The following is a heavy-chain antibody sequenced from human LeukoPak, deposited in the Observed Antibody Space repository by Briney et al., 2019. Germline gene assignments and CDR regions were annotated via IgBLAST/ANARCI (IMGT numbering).Heavy chain of an antibody. J-gene: IGHJ4*02. D-gene: IGHD4-11*01. CDR2: IIPIFGTA. V-gene: IGHV1-69*13. Sequence: GASVKVSCQASGYTFTAYYIYWVRQAPGQGLEWMGGIIPIFGTANYAQKFQGRVTITADESTSTAYMELSSLRSEDTAVYYCAREGSSNYDYWGQGTLVTVSS. CDR1: GYTFTAYY. CDR3: AREGSSNYDY.